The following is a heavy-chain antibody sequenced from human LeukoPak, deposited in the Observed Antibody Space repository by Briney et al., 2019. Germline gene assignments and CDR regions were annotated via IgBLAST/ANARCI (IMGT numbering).Heavy chain of an antibody. CDR1: GFTLSSSE. Sequence: GGSLRLSCAASGFTLSSSEMNWVRQAPGKGLEWVSYISRSGSTIFYADSVKGRFTISRDNAKNSVSLQMNSLRAEDTAVYYCARVQRGIAVALDYWGQGTLATVSS. D-gene: IGHD6-19*01. V-gene: IGHV3-48*03. CDR3: ARVQRGIAVALDY. CDR2: ISRSGSTI. J-gene: IGHJ4*02.